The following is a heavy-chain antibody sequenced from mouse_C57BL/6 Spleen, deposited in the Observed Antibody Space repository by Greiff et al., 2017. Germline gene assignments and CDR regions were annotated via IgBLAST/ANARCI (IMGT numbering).Heavy chain of an antibody. V-gene: IGHV1-69*01. CDR1: GYTFTSYW. D-gene: IGHD1-1*01. CDR2: IDPSDSYT. J-gene: IGHJ1*03. CDR3: ARGQHYYGSSYGYFDV. Sequence: QVQLQQPGAELVMPGASVKLSCKASGYTFTSYWMHWVKQRPGQGLEWIGEIDPSDSYTNSNQKFKGKSTLTVDKSSSTAYMQLSSLTSEDSAVYYCARGQHYYGSSYGYFDVWGTGTTVTVSS.